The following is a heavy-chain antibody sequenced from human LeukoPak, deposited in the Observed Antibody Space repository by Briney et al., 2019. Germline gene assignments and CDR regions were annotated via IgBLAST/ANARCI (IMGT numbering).Heavy chain of an antibody. D-gene: IGHD1-1*01. Sequence: MASETLSLTCTVSGGSISSYYWSWIRQPPGKGLEWIGYIYYSGSTNYNPSLKSRVTISVDTPKNQFSLKLSSVTAADTAVYYCARTEPSGTTSHWGQGTLVTVSS. V-gene: IGHV4-59*01. CDR1: GGSISSYY. CDR2: IYYSGST. J-gene: IGHJ4*02. CDR3: ARTEPSGTTSH.